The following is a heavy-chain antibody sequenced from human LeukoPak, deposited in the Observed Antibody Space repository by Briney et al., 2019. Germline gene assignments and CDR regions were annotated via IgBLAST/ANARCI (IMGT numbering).Heavy chain of an antibody. V-gene: IGHV1-8*01. J-gene: IGHJ5*02. CDR2: MNPNSGNT. CDR1: GYTFTSYD. Sequence: GASVKVSCKASGYTFTSYDINWVRQAAGQGLEWMGWMNPNSGNTGYAQKFQGRVTMTRNTSISTAYMELSSLRSEDTAVYYCARGPDSSGWYEGVFDPWGQGTLVTVSS. D-gene: IGHD6-19*01. CDR3: ARGPDSSGWYEGVFDP.